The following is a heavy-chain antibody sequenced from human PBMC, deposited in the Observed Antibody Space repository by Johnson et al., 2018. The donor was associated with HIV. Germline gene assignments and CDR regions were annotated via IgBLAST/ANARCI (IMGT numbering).Heavy chain of an antibody. D-gene: IGHD3-22*01. CDR2: ISYHGSNK. J-gene: IGHJ3*02. CDR3: ARWGSMIEAAFDI. CDR1: GFTFSSYG. V-gene: IGHV3-30*03. Sequence: QVQLMESGGGVVQPGRSLRLSCAASGFTFSSYGMAWVRQAPGKGLEWVAVISYHGSNKYYVDSVKGRFTISRDNAKNSLYLQMNSLRAEDTAVYYCARWGSMIEAAFDIWGQGTMVTVSS.